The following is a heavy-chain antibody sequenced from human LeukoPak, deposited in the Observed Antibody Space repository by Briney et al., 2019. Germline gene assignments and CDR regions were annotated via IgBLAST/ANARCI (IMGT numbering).Heavy chain of an antibody. Sequence: ASVKVSCKASGYTFTGYFIHWVRQAPGLGLEWMGRINPHSGATNFGQTFQGRVTMTRDTSTGTSYMELKSLRSDDTAAYFCAREMAEGGTDEGKDYWGQGTLVTVSS. CDR2: INPHSGAT. J-gene: IGHJ4*02. CDR1: GYTFTGYF. CDR3: AREMAEGGTDEGKDY. V-gene: IGHV1-2*02. D-gene: IGHD1-26*01.